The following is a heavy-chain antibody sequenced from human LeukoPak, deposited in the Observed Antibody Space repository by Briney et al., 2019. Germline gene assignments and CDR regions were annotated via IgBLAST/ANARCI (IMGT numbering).Heavy chain of an antibody. Sequence: GGSLRLSCAASGFTFSSYAMSWFRQAPGKGLGWVSAIIGSGGSTYYADSVKGRFTISRDNSKNTLYLQMNSLRAEDTAVYYCAKVAFTMIVVVETFDYWGQGTLVTVSS. D-gene: IGHD3-22*01. V-gene: IGHV3-23*01. CDR1: GFTFSSYA. J-gene: IGHJ4*02. CDR3: AKVAFTMIVVVETFDY. CDR2: IIGSGGST.